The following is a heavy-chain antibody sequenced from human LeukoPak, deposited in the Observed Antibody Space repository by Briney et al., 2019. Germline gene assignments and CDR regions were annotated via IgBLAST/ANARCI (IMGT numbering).Heavy chain of an antibody. Sequence: SETLSLTCTVSGGSLSSGSYYWSWIRQPAGKGLEWIGHIYTSGSTNYNPSLKSRVTISVDTSKNQFSLKLSSVTAADTAIYYCARLDWGFWYFDLSCRGTLVTVSS. J-gene: IGHJ2*01. CDR1: GGSLSSGSYY. CDR2: IYTSGST. V-gene: IGHV4-61*09. CDR3: ARLDWGFWYFDL. D-gene: IGHD3-9*01.